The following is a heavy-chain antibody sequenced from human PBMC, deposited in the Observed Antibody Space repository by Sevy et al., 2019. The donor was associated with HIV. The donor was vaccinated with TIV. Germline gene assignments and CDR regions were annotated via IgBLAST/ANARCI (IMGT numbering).Heavy chain of an antibody. CDR3: AGYYGSGSYWMPLYYFDY. CDR2: IRYDGGNK. CDR1: GFTFSSYG. V-gene: IGHV3-30*02. J-gene: IGHJ4*02. Sequence: GGSLRLSCAASGFTFSSYGMHWVRQAPGKGLEWVAFIRYDGGNKYYADSVKGRFTISRDNSKNTLYLQMNSLRAEDTAVYYCAGYYGSGSYWMPLYYFDYWGQGTLVTVSS. D-gene: IGHD3-10*01.